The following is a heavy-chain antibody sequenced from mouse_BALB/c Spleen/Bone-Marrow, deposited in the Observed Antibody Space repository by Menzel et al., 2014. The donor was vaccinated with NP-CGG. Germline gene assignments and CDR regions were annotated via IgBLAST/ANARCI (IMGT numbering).Heavy chain of an antibody. CDR3: ARKGPARHYYAMDY. CDR2: IWSGGST. CDR1: GFSLTSYG. Sequence: QVQLKESGPGLVQPSQSLSITCTVSGFSLTSYGVHWVRQSPGKGLEWLGVIWSGGSTDYNAAFISRLSISKDNSKSQVFFKMNSLQANDTAIYYCARKGPARHYYAMDYWVKEPQSPSPQ. J-gene: IGHJ4*01. V-gene: IGHV2-2*02.